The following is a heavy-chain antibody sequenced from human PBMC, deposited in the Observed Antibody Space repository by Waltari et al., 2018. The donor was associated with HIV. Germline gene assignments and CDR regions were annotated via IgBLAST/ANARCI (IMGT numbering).Heavy chain of an antibody. CDR1: GSPCSHSA. Sequence: VQLVESGGGLVQPGGSRRPYCAGSGSPCSHSAITWVRQAPGKGLEWISYISAGGTKYYADSVKGRFSISRDNAKNSLYLQMNSLRAEDTAVYYCAKAVGDTSGRYWGGDVWGQGTTVTVSS. CDR3: AKAVGDTSGRYWGGDV. J-gene: IGHJ6*02. V-gene: IGHV3-48*03. D-gene: IGHD6-19*01. CDR2: ISAGGTK.